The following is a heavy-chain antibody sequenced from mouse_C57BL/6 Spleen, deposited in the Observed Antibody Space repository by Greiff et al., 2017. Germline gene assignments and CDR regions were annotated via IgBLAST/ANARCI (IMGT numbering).Heavy chain of an antibody. D-gene: IGHD2-14*01. V-gene: IGHV3-5*01. CDR3: ARENRHYAMDY. CDR1: GISITTGNYR. Sequence: EVKLMESGPGLVKPSQTVFLTCTVTGISITTGNYRWSWIRQFPGNKMEWIGYIYYSGTITYNPSLTNRTTSTSDTPKNQFFLEMNSLTAEDTATYYCARENRHYAMDYWGQGTSVTVSS. J-gene: IGHJ4*01. CDR2: IYYSGTI.